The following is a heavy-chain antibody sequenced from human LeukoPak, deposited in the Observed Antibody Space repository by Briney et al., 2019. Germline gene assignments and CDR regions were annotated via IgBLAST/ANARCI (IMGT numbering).Heavy chain of an antibody. D-gene: IGHD2-2*01. V-gene: IGHV3-21*01. CDR2: ISSSSSYI. CDR3: ARLGYCSSTSCYGVGDY. J-gene: IGHJ4*02. Sequence: GGSLRLSCAASGFTFSSYSMNWVRQAPGKGLEWVSSISSSSSYIYYADSVKGRFTISRDNAKNSLYLQMNSLRAEDTAVYYCARLGYCSSTSCYGVGDYWGQGTLVTVSS. CDR1: GFTFSSYS.